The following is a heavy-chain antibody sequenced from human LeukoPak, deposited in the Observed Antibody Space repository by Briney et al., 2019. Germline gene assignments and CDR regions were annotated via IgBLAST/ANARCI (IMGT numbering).Heavy chain of an antibody. CDR2: IMPLFGTA. Sequence: SVKVSCKTSGGTFNNSAISWVRRAPGQGLEWLGGIMPLFGTAGYAQKFQGRVTITKDESTRTVYLELTSLTSGDTAVYYCARDVHGDYGSGWFDPWGQGTLVSVSS. CDR1: GGTFNNSA. V-gene: IGHV1-69*05. D-gene: IGHD4-17*01. CDR3: ARDVHGDYGSGWFDP. J-gene: IGHJ5*02.